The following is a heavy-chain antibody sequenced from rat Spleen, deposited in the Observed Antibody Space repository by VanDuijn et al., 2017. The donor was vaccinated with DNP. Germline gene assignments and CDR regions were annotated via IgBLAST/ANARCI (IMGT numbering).Heavy chain of an antibody. D-gene: IGHD1-4*01. CDR1: GFTFSQYG. V-gene: IGHV5-27*01. J-gene: IGHJ3*01. CDR2: ITNSGGSI. CDR3: TTSGITKGWFAY. Sequence: EVQLVESGGGPVQPGRSLKLSCAVSGFTFSQYGMAWVRQAPTEGLEWVASITNSGGSIYYRDSVKGRFTISRDNAKSTLYLQMDSLRSEDTATYYCTTSGITKGWFAYWGQGTLVTVSS.